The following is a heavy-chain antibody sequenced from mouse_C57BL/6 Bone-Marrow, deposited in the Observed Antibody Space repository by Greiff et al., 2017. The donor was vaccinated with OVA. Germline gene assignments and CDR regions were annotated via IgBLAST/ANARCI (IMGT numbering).Heavy chain of an antibody. D-gene: IGHD1-1*02. V-gene: IGHV5-12*01. CDR3: ARRGGGDYFDY. Sequence: EVQRVESGGGLVQPGGSLTLSCAASGFTFSDYYMYWVRQTPEKRLEWVAYISNGGGSTYYPDTVKGRFTISRDNAKNTLYLQMSRLKSEDTAMYYCARRGGGDYFDYWGQGTTLTVSS. CDR2: ISNGGGST. J-gene: IGHJ2*01. CDR1: GFTFSDYY.